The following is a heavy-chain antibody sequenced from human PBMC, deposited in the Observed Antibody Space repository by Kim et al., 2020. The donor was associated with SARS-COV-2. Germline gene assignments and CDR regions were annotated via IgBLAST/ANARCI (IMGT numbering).Heavy chain of an antibody. CDR1: GFTFSNYG. V-gene: IGHV3-33*01. CDR2: IWSDGSKK. J-gene: IGHJ4*02. CDR3: ARLGSGTYGPLDY. D-gene: IGHD3-10*01. Sequence: GGSLRLSCTPSGFTFSNYGMHWVRQYPGKGLEWVAIIWSDGSKKYYRDSVKGRFTISRDNSNNSLYLQMNSLRAEDTAMYYCARLGSGTYGPLDYWGQGVLVTVSS.